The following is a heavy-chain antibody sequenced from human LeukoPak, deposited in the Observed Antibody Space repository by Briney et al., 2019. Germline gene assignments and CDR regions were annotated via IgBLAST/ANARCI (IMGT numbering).Heavy chain of an antibody. V-gene: IGHV3-15*01. CDR2: IKKRKDGAPT. CDR3: TTGYSSYRHDNH. CDR1: GFSFSDAW. J-gene: IGHJ5*02. Sequence: PGGSLRLSCAASGFSFSDAWMNWVRQAPGKGLEWVGRIKKRKDGAPTTYATPVKGRFTISRDDSENTLYLQMNSLKLDDIAVYYCTTGYSSYRHDNHWGQGTLVSVSS. D-gene: IGHD3-16*02.